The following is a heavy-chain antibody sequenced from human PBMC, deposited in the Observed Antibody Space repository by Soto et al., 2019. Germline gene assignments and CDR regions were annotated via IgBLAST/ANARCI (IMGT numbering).Heavy chain of an antibody. J-gene: IGHJ4*02. Sequence: SETLSLTCAVYGGSFSGYYWSWIRQPPGKGLEWIGEINHSGSTNYNPSLKSRVTISVDTSKNQFSLKLSSVTAADTAVYYCARIYEFWSGYYRAPQIDYWGQGTRVTVAS. V-gene: IGHV4-34*01. D-gene: IGHD3-3*01. CDR3: ARIYEFWSGYYRAPQIDY. CDR1: GGSFSGYY. CDR2: INHSGST.